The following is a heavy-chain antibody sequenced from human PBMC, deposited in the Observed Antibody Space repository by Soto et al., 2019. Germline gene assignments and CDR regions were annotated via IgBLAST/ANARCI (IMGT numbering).Heavy chain of an antibody. D-gene: IGHD3-10*01. V-gene: IGHV3-21*01. CDR3: ARDRYGSGSYYGY. CDR2: ISSSSSYI. Sequence: EVQLVESGGGLVKPGGSLRLSCAASGFTFSSYSMNWVRQAPGKGLEWVSSISSSSSYIYYADSVKGRFTISRDNAKNSLYLQMNSLRAEDMAVYYCARDRYGSGSYYGYWGQGTLVTVSS. CDR1: GFTFSSYS. J-gene: IGHJ4*02.